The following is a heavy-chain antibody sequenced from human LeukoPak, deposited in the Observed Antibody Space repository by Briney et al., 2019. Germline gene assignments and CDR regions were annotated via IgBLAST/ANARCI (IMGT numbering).Heavy chain of an antibody. J-gene: IGHJ4*02. CDR1: GFTFSSYA. CDR3: AKGYFGSGSPDYFDY. V-gene: IGHV3-30*18. D-gene: IGHD3-10*01. CDR2: LTYDGTNE. Sequence: PGGSLRLSCAASGFTFSSYAMSWVRQAPGKGLEWLTLLTYDGTNEYYADSVKGRFAISRDNSKNTLFLQMNSLRPEDTAVYYCAKGYFGSGSPDYFDYWGQGTLVTVSS.